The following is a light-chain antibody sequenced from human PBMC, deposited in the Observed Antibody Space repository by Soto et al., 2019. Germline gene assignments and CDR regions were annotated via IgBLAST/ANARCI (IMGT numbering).Light chain of an antibody. CDR2: SAS. V-gene: IGKV1-5*03. J-gene: IGKJ1*01. CDR3: QQYKSYPWT. CDR1: QSISSW. Sequence: DIQMTQSPSTLSASVGIRVTLTCRASQSISSWLAWYQQKPGKAPKLLIYSASSLESGVPSRFSGSGSGTEFTLTISSLQPDDFATYYCQQYKSYPWTFGQGTKVEIK.